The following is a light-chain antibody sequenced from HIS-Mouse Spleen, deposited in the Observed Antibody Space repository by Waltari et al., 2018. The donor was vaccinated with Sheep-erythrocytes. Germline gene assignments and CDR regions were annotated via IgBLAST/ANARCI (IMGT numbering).Light chain of an antibody. CDR3: CSYAGSYNYV. CDR1: SSDVGSYNL. V-gene: IGLV2-11*01. J-gene: IGLJ1*01. Sequence: QSALTQPASVSGSPGQSITISCTGTSSDVGSYNLVSWYQQHPGKAPKLMIYDVSKRPSGVPDRFSGSKSGNTASLTISGLQAEDEADYYCCSYAGSYNYVFGTGTKVTVL. CDR2: DVS.